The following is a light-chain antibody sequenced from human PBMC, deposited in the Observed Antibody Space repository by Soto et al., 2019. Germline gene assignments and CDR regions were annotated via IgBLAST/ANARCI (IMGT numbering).Light chain of an antibody. V-gene: IGLV2-14*01. Sequence: SGLTQPASVSGSPGQSIAISCTGTSSDVGGYNYVSWYQQHPGKAPKLMICEVSNRPSGVSNRFSGSKSGNTASLTISGLQAEDEADYYCSSYTSSSNVVFGGGTKVTVL. J-gene: IGLJ2*01. CDR1: SSDVGGYNY. CDR2: EVS. CDR3: SSYTSSSNVV.